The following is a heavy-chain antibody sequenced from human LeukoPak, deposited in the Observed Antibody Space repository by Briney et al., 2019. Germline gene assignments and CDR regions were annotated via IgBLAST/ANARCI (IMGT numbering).Heavy chain of an antibody. J-gene: IGHJ4*02. V-gene: IGHV3-23*01. CDR1: GFTFSSYS. CDR3: ASRDSCSGGSCYALAY. D-gene: IGHD2-15*01. Sequence: PGGSLRLSCVASGFTFSSYSMTWVRQAPGKGLESVSLISGGGSSTYYADSVKGRFIISRDNSRNTLFLQMNSLRAEDTAVYYCASRDSCSGGSCYALAYWGQGTLVTVSS. CDR2: ISGGGSST.